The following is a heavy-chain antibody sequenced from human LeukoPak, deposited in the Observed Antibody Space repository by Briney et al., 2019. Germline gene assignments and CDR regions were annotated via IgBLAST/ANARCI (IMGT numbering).Heavy chain of an antibody. Sequence: ASVKVSCKASGYTFTTYYMHWVRQAPGQGPEWMGIINPSGGSTSYAQKFQGRVIMTRDTSTSTVYMELNSLRSEDTAVYYCLYTKGGIQLWFDTFDIWGQGTMVTVSS. CDR1: GYTFTTYY. CDR2: INPSGGST. CDR3: LYTKGGIQLWFDTFDI. J-gene: IGHJ3*02. V-gene: IGHV1-46*01. D-gene: IGHD5-18*01.